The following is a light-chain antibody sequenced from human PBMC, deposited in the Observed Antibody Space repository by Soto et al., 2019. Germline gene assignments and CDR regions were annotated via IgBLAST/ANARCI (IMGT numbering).Light chain of an antibody. V-gene: IGKV1-13*02. Sequence: GDRVTLTCRASQGISSALAWYQQKPRKAPKLLIYDASTLESGVPSRFSGSGSGTDFTLTISSLQPEDFATYSCQHFNSYPLTFGGGTKVEIK. CDR2: DAS. J-gene: IGKJ4*01. CDR1: QGISSA. CDR3: QHFNSYPLT.